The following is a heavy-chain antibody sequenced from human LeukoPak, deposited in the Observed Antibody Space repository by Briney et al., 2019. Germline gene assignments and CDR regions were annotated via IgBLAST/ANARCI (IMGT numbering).Heavy chain of an antibody. CDR3: ARGERLGLDY. CDR1: GGSISGYY. V-gene: IGHV4-59*01. D-gene: IGHD3-9*01. CDR2: IFYTGST. J-gene: IGHJ4*02. Sequence: SETLFLTCSVSGGSISGYYWSWIRQPPGKGLEWIGYIFYTGSTNSNPSLKSRVTISVDTSKNQFSLKLSSVTAADTAVYYCARGERLGLDYWGQGTLVTVSS.